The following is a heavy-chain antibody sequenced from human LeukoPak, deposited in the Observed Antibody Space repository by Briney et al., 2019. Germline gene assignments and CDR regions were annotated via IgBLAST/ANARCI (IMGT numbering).Heavy chain of an antibody. D-gene: IGHD2-2*01. Sequence: PGGSLRLSCAASGFTFSSYWMHWVRQAPGKGLVWVSRINTDGSSTSYADSVKGRFTISRDNAKNTLYLQMNSLRAEDTAVYYCARDLAAQDIVVVPAGGAFDIWGQGTMVTVSS. CDR1: GFTFSSYW. CDR2: INTDGSST. CDR3: ARDLAAQDIVVVPAGGAFDI. V-gene: IGHV3-74*01. J-gene: IGHJ3*02.